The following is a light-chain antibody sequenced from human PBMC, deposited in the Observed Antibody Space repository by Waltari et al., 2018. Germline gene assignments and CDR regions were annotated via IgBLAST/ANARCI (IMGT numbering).Light chain of an antibody. Sequence: DIQMFQSPSSLSASVGDRVIITCRASQDINKYLNWYQQKLGKAPKLLIYYGKSLASGVPSRFSGSGSGTEFTLTINSLQPEDFATYHCQQGKSHPYNFGQGTKVEI. CDR3: QQGKSHPYN. V-gene: IGKV1-17*01. J-gene: IGKJ2*01. CDR2: YGK. CDR1: QDINKY.